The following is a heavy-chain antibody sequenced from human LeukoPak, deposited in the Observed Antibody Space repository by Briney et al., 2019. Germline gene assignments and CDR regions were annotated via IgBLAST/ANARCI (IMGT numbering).Heavy chain of an antibody. D-gene: IGHD5-18*01. CDR1: GYTFTSYD. Sequence: SVKVSCKASGYTFTSYDINWVRQATGQGLEWMGWMNPNSGNTGYAQKFQGRVTMTRSTSISTAYMELSSLSSEDTAVYYCARFQTPYSYAFIYYYYYYMDVWGKGTTVTVSS. J-gene: IGHJ6*03. CDR3: ARFQTPYSYAFIYYYYYYMDV. CDR2: MNPNSGNT. V-gene: IGHV1-8*01.